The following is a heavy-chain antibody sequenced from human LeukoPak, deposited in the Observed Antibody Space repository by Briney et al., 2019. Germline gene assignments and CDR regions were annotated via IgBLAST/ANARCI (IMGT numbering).Heavy chain of an antibody. CDR2: ISGSGGST. CDR1: GFTFSSYA. CDR3: AKGGLGTISDMDV. D-gene: IGHD3-3*01. J-gene: IGHJ6*03. Sequence: PGGSLRLSCAASGFTFSSYAMSWVRQAPGKGLEGVSAISGSGGSTYYADSVKGRFTSSKDNSKNTLYLQMNSMRAEDTAVYYCAKGGLGTISDMDVWGKGPTVTVSS. V-gene: IGHV3-23*01.